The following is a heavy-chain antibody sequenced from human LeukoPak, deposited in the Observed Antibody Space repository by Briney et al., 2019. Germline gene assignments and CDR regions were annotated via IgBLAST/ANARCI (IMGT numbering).Heavy chain of an antibody. D-gene: IGHD6-19*01. CDR1: GASISSSY. V-gene: IGHV4-59*01. J-gene: IGHJ5*02. CDR3: ARGQPQRYSSGWYVNWFDP. CDR2: IYYSGTT. Sequence: SETLSLTCTVSGASISSSYWSWIRRPPGKGLEWIGYIYYSGTTKYNPSLKSRVTISVDTSTNQFSLKVNSVAAADTAVYYCARGQPQRYSSGWYVNWFDPWGQGILVTVPS.